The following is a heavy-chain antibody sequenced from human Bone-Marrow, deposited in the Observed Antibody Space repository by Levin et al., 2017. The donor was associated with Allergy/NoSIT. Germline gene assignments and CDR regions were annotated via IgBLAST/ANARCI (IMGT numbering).Heavy chain of an antibody. Sequence: ASVKVSCKTSGYTFSTYDIHWVRQATGQGLEWMGKVDPNSGRTVFAQKFQGRVTMTGNISKSTAYMELSSLETEDTAVYYCARPGLCTSTTCYNWLDSWGQGTLVTVSS. CDR1: GYTFSTYD. CDR3: ARPGLCTSTTCYNWLDS. V-gene: IGHV1-8*01. CDR2: VDPNSGRT. D-gene: IGHD2-2*01. J-gene: IGHJ5*01.